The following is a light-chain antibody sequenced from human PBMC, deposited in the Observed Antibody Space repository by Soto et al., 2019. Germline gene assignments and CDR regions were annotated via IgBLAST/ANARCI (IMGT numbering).Light chain of an antibody. Sequence: DIQMTQSPSTLSASVGDRVTITCRASQSISSWLAWYQQKPGKAPKLLVYKASSLESGVPSRFSGSGSGTDFTLTISSLQPDDFANYYCQQYNRLYTFGQGTKLEIK. CDR2: KAS. J-gene: IGKJ2*01. CDR1: QSISSW. CDR3: QQYNRLYT. V-gene: IGKV1-5*03.